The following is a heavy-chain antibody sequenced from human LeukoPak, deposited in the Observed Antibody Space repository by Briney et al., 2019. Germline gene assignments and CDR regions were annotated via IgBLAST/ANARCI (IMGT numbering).Heavy chain of an antibody. V-gene: IGHV3-66*01. J-gene: IGHJ6*02. Sequence: GGSLRLSCAASGFTVSSNYMSWVRQAPGKGLEWVSVIYSGGSTYYADSVKGRFTISRDNSKNTLYLQMNSLRAEDTAVYYCARSVAVAGTDYYYYYGMDVWGQGTTVTVSS. CDR2: IYSGGST. D-gene: IGHD6-19*01. CDR1: GFTVSSNY. CDR3: ARSVAVAGTDYYYYYGMDV.